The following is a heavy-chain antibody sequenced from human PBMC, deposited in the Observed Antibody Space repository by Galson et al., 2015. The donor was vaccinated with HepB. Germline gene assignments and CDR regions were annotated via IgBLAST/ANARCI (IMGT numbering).Heavy chain of an antibody. J-gene: IGHJ4*02. CDR1: GFTVSSNY. Sequence: SLRLSCAASGFTVSSNYMNWVRQAPGKGLEWVSSISSSSSYIYYADSVKGRFTISRDNAKNSLYLQMNSLRAEDTAVYYCATHYNQYSYGFRHDDYWGQGTLVTVSS. CDR3: ATHYNQYSYGFRHDDY. V-gene: IGHV3-21*01. D-gene: IGHD5-18*01. CDR2: ISSSSSYI.